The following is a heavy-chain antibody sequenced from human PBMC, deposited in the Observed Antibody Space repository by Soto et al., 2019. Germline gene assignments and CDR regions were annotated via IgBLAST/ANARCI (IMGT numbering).Heavy chain of an antibody. D-gene: IGHD2-15*01. J-gene: IGHJ6*02. CDR1: GFTFSSYA. CDR3: AKGPTPWYYYGMDV. Sequence: GGSLRLSCAASGFTFSSYAMSWVRQAPGKGLEWVSAISGSGGSTYYADSVKGRFTISRDNSKNTLYLQMNSLRAEDTAVYYCAKGPTPWYYYGMDVWGQGTTVTVSS. CDR2: ISGSGGST. V-gene: IGHV3-23*01.